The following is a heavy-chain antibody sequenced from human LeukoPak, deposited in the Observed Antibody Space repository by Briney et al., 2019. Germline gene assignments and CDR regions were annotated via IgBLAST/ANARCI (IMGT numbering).Heavy chain of an antibody. V-gene: IGHV3-7*01. CDR2: INQDGSER. D-gene: IGHD5-12*01. CDR3: ARADSYSWYGS. J-gene: IGHJ5*02. CDR1: GGSISSYY. Sequence: PSETLSLTCTVSGGSISSYYWSWVRQAPGKGLEWVANINQDGSERHYADSVEGRFVISRDNDKNSVSLRMNSPRVEDTAVYYCARADSYSWYGSWGQGTLVTVSS.